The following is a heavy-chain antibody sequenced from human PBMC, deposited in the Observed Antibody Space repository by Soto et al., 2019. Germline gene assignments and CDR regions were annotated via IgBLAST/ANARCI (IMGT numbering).Heavy chain of an antibody. CDR3: ARVRRVRRLQLANNWFDP. Sequence: QVQVVQSGAEVKKPGASVKVSCKASGYNFTGYYMYWVRQAPGQGLEWMGWINPNSGGTDYAQKFQGRLTMTRDTSISTAYMELSSLRSDDTAVYYCARVRRVRRLQLANNWFDPWGQGTLVTVSS. J-gene: IGHJ5*02. D-gene: IGHD6-13*01. CDR1: GYNFTGYY. V-gene: IGHV1-2*02. CDR2: INPNSGGT.